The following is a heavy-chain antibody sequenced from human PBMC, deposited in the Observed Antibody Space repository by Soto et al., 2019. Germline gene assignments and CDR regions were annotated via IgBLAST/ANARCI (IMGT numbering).Heavy chain of an antibody. Sequence: SETLSLTCTVSGGSISSSSYYWGWIRQPPGKGLEWIGSIYYSGSTYYNPSLKSRVTISVDTSKNQFSLKLSSVTAADTAVYYCARLWYSGSHFSDYWGQGTLVTVSS. D-gene: IGHD1-26*01. CDR1: GGSISSSSYY. CDR3: ARLWYSGSHFSDY. CDR2: IYYSGST. V-gene: IGHV4-39*01. J-gene: IGHJ4*02.